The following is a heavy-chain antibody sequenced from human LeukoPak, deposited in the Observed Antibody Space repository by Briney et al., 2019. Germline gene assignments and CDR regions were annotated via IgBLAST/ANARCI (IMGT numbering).Heavy chain of an antibody. CDR1: GFTFSSYA. D-gene: IGHD6-19*01. V-gene: IGHV3-23*01. J-gene: IGHJ6*02. CDR3: AKGEQWLVVPYGMDV. CDR2: ISGSGGST. Sequence: GGSLRLFCAASGFTFSSYAMSWVRQAPGKGLEWVSAISGSGGSTYYADSVKGRFTISRDNSKNTLYLQMNSLRAEDTAVYYCAKGEQWLVVPYGMDVWGQGTTVTVSS.